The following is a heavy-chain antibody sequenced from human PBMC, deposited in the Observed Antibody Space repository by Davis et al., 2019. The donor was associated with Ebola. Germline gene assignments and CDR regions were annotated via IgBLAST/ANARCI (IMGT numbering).Heavy chain of an antibody. CDR3: ARAVFHEVLDY. CDR2: TSHDGSTT. CDR1: GFPFSHYA. J-gene: IGHJ4*02. D-gene: IGHD3-3*01. Sequence: GESLKISCAASGFPFSHYAMHWVLQAPDKGLEWVAVTSHDGSTTYYEDSVKGRFTISRDNSENTLYLQMNSLTADDTALYYCARAVFHEVLDYWGQGALVTVSS. V-gene: IGHV3-30*04.